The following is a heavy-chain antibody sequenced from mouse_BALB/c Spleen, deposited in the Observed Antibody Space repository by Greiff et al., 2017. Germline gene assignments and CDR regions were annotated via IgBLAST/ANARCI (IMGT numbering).Heavy chain of an antibody. D-gene: IGHD1-1*01. CDR3: ARFYYGSSYDHAMDY. CDR2: IRNKANGYTT. J-gene: IGHJ4*01. V-gene: IGHV7-3*02. Sequence: DVMLVESGGGLVQPGGSLRLSCATSGFTFTDYYMSWVRQPPGKALEWLGFIRNKANGYTTEYSASVKGRFTISRDNSQSILYLQMNTLRAEDSATYYCARFYYGSSYDHAMDYWGQGTSVTVSS. CDR1: GFTFTDYY.